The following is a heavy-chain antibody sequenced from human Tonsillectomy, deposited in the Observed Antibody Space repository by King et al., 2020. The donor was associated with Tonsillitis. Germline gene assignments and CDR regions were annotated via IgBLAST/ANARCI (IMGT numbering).Heavy chain of an antibody. J-gene: IGHJ4*02. CDR3: ARVRRPYYCESSGYYDFDY. CDR2: IIPIFGTA. V-gene: IGHV1-69*01. Sequence: VQLVQSGAEVKKPGSSVKVSCKASGGTFSNYAISWVRQAPGQGLEWMGGIIPIFGTANYAQKFQGRVTITADESTSTAYMELYSLRSEDTAVYYCARVRRPYYCESSGYYDFDYWGQGTLVTVSS. CDR1: GGTFSNYA. D-gene: IGHD3-22*01.